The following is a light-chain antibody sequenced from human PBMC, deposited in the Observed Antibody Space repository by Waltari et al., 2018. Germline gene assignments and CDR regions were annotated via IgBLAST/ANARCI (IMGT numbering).Light chain of an antibody. V-gene: IGKV3-20*01. CDR1: QNIGTY. CDR3: QNHERLPAT. CDR2: AAS. J-gene: IGKJ1*01. Sequence: LTQSPGTLSLSPGERATLSCRANQNIGTYLVWYQQKPGQAPRLLMYAASRRATGIPDRFSGSGSGTDFSLTISRLEPEDFAVYYCQNHERLPATFGQGTKVEIK.